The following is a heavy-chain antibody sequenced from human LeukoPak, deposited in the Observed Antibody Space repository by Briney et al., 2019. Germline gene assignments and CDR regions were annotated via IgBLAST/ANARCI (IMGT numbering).Heavy chain of an antibody. D-gene: IGHD6-25*01. V-gene: IGHV3-48*04. CDR3: ARDTPGLF. CDR1: GFTFSGYS. Sequence: GGSLRLSCAASGFTFSGYSMNWVRQAPGKGLEWISYISGSSSTIYYADSVKGRFTISRDNAKNSLYLQMNSLRAEDTAVYYCARDTPGLFWGQGTLVTVSS. J-gene: IGHJ4*02. CDR2: ISGSSSTI.